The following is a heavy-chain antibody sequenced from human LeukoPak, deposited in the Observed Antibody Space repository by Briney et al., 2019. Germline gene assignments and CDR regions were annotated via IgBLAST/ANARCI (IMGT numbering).Heavy chain of an antibody. D-gene: IGHD1-26*01. V-gene: IGHV3-23*01. J-gene: IGHJ3*02. Sequence: GGSLRLSCAASRFTFSNFAMSWVRQAPGKGLEWVSAISGTGGSTYYADSVKGRFTISRDNSKNTLYLQMNSLRAEDTAIFYCAKTYTTTYHDAFDIWGQGTMVTVSS. CDR2: ISGTGGST. CDR1: RFTFSNFA. CDR3: AKTYTTTYHDAFDI.